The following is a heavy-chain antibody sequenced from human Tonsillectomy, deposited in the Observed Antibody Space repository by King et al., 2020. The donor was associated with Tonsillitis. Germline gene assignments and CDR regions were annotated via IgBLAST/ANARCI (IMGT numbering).Heavy chain of an antibody. CDR2: VDPEDGET. J-gene: IGHJ5*02. Sequence: VQLVESGAEVKKPGATVTISCTVSGYTFTDYYMHWVQQAPGKGLEWMGLVDPEDGETIYAEKFQGRVTITADTSTDTAYMELSNLRSEDTAVYYCATAGYYGSGSYGSWFDPWGQGTLVTVSS. V-gene: IGHV1-69-2*01. CDR1: GYTFTDYY. D-gene: IGHD3-10*01. CDR3: ATAGYYGSGSYGSWFDP.